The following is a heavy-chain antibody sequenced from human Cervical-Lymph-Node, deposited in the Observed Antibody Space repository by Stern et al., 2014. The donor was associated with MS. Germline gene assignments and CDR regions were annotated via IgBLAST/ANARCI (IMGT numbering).Heavy chain of an antibody. V-gene: IGHV1-3*01. CDR1: GFTFTNYA. Sequence: QVQLVQSGAEVKKPGASVKVSCKASGFTFTNYAMHWVRQAPGPRLEWLGWLNPGNGHTQYSQQFQGSVTITRDTTPSPAYMELSSLTAEDTAVYYCARNWATDYWGQGTLVTVSS. CDR3: ARNWATDY. CDR2: LNPGNGHT. J-gene: IGHJ4*02. D-gene: IGHD7-27*01.